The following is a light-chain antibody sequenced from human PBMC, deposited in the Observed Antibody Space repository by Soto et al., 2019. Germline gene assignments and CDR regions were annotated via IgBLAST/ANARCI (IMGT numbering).Light chain of an antibody. V-gene: IGKV3-11*01. CDR1: RSVSSY. Sequence: EMVLTQSPATLSLSPWERATLSCRASRSVSSYLAWYQQKPGQAPRLLIYDASNRATGIPARFSGSGSATDFTLTISSLEPEDFAVYYCQQHSNWPPSITFGQGTRLEIK. J-gene: IGKJ5*01. CDR3: QQHSNWPPSIT. CDR2: DAS.